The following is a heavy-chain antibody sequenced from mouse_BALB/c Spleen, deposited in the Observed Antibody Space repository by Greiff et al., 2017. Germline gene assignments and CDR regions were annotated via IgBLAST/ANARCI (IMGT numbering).Heavy chain of an antibody. CDR3: ARDPFAY. V-gene: IGHV1S81*02. CDR1: GYTFTSYW. CDR2: INPSNGRT. Sequence: QVQLKQPGAELVKPGASVKLSCKASGYTFTSYWMHWVKQRPGQGLEWIGEINPSNGRTNYNEKFKSKATLTVDKSSSTAYMQLSSLTSEDSAVYYCARDPFAYWGQGTLVTVSA. J-gene: IGHJ3*01.